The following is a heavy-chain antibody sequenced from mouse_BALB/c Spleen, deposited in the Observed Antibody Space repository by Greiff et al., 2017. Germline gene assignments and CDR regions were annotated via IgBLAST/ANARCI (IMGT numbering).Heavy chain of an antibody. D-gene: IGHD2-1*01. CDR3: ARYGNYNYYAMDY. J-gene: IGHJ4*01. Sequence: QVQLQQPGAELVRPGASVKLSCKASGYSFTSYWMNWVKQRPGQGLEWIGMIQPSDSETRLNQKFKDKATLTVDKSSSTAYMQLSSPTSEDSAVYYCARYGNYNYYAMDYWGQGTSVTVSA. V-gene: IGHV1-61*01. CDR1: GYSFTSYW. CDR2: IQPSDSET.